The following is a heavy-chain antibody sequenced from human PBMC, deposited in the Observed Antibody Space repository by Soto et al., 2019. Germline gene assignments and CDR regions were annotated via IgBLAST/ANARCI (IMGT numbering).Heavy chain of an antibody. CDR2: INPATGAA. J-gene: IGHJ3*02. CDR1: GYPVTAYY. Sequence: QLHLVQSGAVVKKPGASVTVSCSASGYPVTAYYMHWVRQAPGRGLAWMGAINPATGAAKYTQTFRGRVTMAKDTSTMTAFMEPSCLTSEEPAGFYGARGGGVGVAGSAAFDMWGQGTLVTVSS. CDR3: ARGGGVGVAGSAAFDM. D-gene: IGHD3-3*01. V-gene: IGHV1-2*02.